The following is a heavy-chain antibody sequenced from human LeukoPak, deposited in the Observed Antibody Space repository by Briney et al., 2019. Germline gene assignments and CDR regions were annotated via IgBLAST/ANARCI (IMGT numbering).Heavy chain of an antibody. V-gene: IGHV3-21*01. CDR2: ISSSSSYI. Sequence: GGSLRLSCAASGFTFSSYSMNWVRQAPGKGLEWVSSISSSSSYIYYADSVKGRFTISRDNAKNTLYLQMNSLRAEDTAVYYCARAKMAGFDYWGQGTLVTVSS. D-gene: IGHD6-19*01. J-gene: IGHJ4*02. CDR3: ARAKMAGFDY. CDR1: GFTFSSYS.